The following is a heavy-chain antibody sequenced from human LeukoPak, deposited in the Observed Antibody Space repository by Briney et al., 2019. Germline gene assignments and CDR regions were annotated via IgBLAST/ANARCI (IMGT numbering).Heavy chain of an antibody. CDR1: GFTFSSYS. CDR2: ISSNGGST. D-gene: IGHD6-19*01. CDR3: VKLAVAGTSVVDY. J-gene: IGHJ4*02. Sequence: GGSLRLSCAASGFTFSSYSMNWVRQAPGKGLEYVSAISSNGGSTYYADSVKGRFTISRDNSKNTLYLQMSSLRAEDTAVYYCVKLAVAGTSVVDYWGQGTLVTVSS. V-gene: IGHV3-64D*06.